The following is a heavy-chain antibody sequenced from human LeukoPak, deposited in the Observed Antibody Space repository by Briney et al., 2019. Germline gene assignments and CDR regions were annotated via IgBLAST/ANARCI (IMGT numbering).Heavy chain of an antibody. CDR3: AGDRLEYYFDY. D-gene: IGHD5-24*01. Sequence: SETLSLTCTVSGGSISSYYWSWIRQPAGKGLEWIARIYTSGSTNYNPSLKSRVTISVDKSKNQFSLKLSSVTAADTAVYYCAGDRLEYYFDYWGQGTLVTVSS. CDR2: IYTSGST. CDR1: GGSISSYY. J-gene: IGHJ4*02. V-gene: IGHV4-4*07.